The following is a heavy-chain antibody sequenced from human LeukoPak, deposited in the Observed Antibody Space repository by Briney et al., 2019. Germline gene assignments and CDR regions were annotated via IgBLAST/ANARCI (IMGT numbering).Heavy chain of an antibody. CDR3: ARHPFATPFDR. CDR2: VFHTGDS. CDR1: GDSVSFSY. J-gene: IGHJ5*02. Sequence: SETLSLTCAVSGDSVSFSYWSWIRQPPGKGLEWIGYVFHTGDSNCNPSLKRRVTMSLDTSRNQLSLRLTSVTAADTAVYYCARHPFATPFDRWGRGTLVTVSS. D-gene: IGHD2-15*01. V-gene: IGHV4-59*08.